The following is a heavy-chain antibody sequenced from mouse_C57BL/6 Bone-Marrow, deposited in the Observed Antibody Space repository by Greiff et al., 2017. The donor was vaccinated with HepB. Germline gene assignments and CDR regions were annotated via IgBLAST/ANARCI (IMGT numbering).Heavy chain of an antibody. J-gene: IGHJ4*01. CDR1: GFTFSNYW. D-gene: IGHD2-10*02. V-gene: IGHV6-3*01. CDR3: TGGYEYYAMDY. Sequence: EVKVEESGGGLVQPGGSMKLSCVASGFTFSNYWMNWVRQSPEKGLEWVAQIRLKSDNYATHYAESVKGRFTISRDDSKSSVYLQMNNLRAEDTGIYYCTGGYEYYAMDYWGQGTSVTVSS. CDR2: IRLKSDNYAT.